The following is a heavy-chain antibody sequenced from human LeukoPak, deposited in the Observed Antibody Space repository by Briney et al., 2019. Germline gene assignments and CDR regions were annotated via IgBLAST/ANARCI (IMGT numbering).Heavy chain of an antibody. CDR2: IYNSGST. CDR1: GDSVSSGSFY. V-gene: IGHV4-61*01. D-gene: IGHD3-10*01. CDR3: ARLPRYGDSFFDY. Sequence: SETLSLTCTVSGDSVSSGSFYWNWIRQPPGKGPEWIGCIYNSGSTNFNPSLKSRITISVDMSKNQFSLKLSPVTSADTAVYYCARLPRYGDSFFDYWGQGTLVTVSA. J-gene: IGHJ4*02.